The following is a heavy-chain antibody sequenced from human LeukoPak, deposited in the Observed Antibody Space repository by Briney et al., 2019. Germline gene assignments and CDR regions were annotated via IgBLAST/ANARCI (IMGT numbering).Heavy chain of an antibody. Sequence: GGALLLSCSTHVHSFSRFWRHWVRQAPGKGLVWVSRIYSDGSSTSYADSVKGRFTISRDNTKNTLYLQMKSLRADDTAVYYCARESVAVDSWGQGTLVTVSS. J-gene: IGHJ4*02. V-gene: IGHV3-74*01. CDR1: VHSFSRFW. CDR2: IYSDGSST. CDR3: ARESVAVDS. D-gene: IGHD6-19*01.